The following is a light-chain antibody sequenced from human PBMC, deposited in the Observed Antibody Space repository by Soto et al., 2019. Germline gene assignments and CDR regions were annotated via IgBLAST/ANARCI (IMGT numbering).Light chain of an antibody. CDR2: DAS. J-gene: IGKJ2*01. CDR1: ESISNC. Sequence: DIQITQSPSILSASVGDIVAITCRASESISNCLAWYQQKPGKAPKVLIYDASRLQSGVPERFSGSASGTEFTLTISSLQADDIATYYCQQYKSYSYAFGQGTNLEI. V-gene: IGKV1-5*01. CDR3: QQYKSYSYA.